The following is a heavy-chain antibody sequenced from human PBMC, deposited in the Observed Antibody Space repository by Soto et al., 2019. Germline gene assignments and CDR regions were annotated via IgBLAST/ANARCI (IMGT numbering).Heavy chain of an antibody. J-gene: IGHJ4*02. D-gene: IGHD3-22*01. CDR3: ARDGDGSGYFLDY. Sequence: QVQLQESGPGLVKPSQTLSLICTVSGGSISSGGYYWSWIRQHPGKGLEWIGYIYSSGNTYYNPSLKSRVTISVDTSKNQFSLNLSSVTAADTAVYYCARDGDGSGYFLDYWGQGTLVTVSS. V-gene: IGHV4-31*03. CDR1: GGSISSGGYY. CDR2: IYSSGNT.